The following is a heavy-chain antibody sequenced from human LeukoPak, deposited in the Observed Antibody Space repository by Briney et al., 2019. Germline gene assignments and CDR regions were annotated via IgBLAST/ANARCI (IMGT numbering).Heavy chain of an antibody. CDR1: GFTFSSYG. Sequence: GGSLRLSCAASGFTFSSYGMHWVRQAPGKGLEWAAFIRYDGSNKYYADSVKGRFTISRDNSKNTVYLQMNSLRAEDTAVYYCAKHGLPLVVISAPLDYWGQGTLVTVAS. CDR3: AKHGLPLVVISAPLDY. D-gene: IGHD2-15*01. J-gene: IGHJ4*02. V-gene: IGHV3-30*02. CDR2: IRYDGSNK.